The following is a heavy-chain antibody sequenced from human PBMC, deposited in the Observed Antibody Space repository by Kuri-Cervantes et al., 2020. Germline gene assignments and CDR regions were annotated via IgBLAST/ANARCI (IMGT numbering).Heavy chain of an antibody. CDR2: ISYDGSNK. CDR1: GFTFSSYG. J-gene: IGHJ4*02. Sequence: GGSLRLSCAASGFTFSSYGMHWVRQAPGKGLEWVAVISYDGSNKYYADSAKGRFTISRDNSKNTLYLQMNSLRAEDTAVYYCAKDQQEAGTGDFDYWGQGTLVTVSS. V-gene: IGHV3-30*18. D-gene: IGHD6-19*01. CDR3: AKDQQEAGTGDFDY.